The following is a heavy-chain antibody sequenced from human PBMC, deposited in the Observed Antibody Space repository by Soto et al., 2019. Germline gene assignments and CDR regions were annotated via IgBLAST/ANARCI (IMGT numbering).Heavy chain of an antibody. D-gene: IGHD6-19*01. V-gene: IGHV1-46*01. J-gene: IGHJ3*02. CDR2: INPNGGST. CDR3: AREKWLVRRNDPFDI. CDR1: GYTFINYY. Sequence: ASVKVSCKSSGYTFINYYMHWVRQAPGQGLEWMGIINPNGGSTTYAQKFQGRVTLTRDTSTNTVNMELSSLRSEDTAVYYCAREKWLVRRNDPFDIWGQGTMVTVSS.